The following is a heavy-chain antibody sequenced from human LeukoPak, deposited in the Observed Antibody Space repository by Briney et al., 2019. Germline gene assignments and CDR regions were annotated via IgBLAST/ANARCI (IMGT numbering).Heavy chain of an antibody. CDR3: ARRRIPANAFDI. D-gene: IGHD2-15*01. CDR1: GGSISSYY. CDR2: IYYSGST. V-gene: IGHV4-59*01. Sequence: LETLSLTCTGSGGSISSYYWSWIRQPPGKGLEWIGYIYYSGSTNYNPSLKSRVTISVDTSKNQFSLKLSSVTAADTAVYYCARRRIPANAFDIWGQGTMVTVSS. J-gene: IGHJ3*02.